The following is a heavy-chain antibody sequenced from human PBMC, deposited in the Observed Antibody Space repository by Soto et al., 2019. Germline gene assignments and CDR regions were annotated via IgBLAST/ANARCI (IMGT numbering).Heavy chain of an antibody. D-gene: IGHD4-17*01. CDR2: IYYSGST. Sequence: KTSETLSLTCTVSGGSISSSSYYWGWIRQPPGKGLEWIGSIYYSGSTYYNPSLKSRVTISVDTSKNQFSLKLSSVTAADTAVYYCARLWDYGGNLDPWGQGTLVTVSS. V-gene: IGHV4-39*01. CDR3: ARLWDYGGNLDP. CDR1: GGSISSSSYY. J-gene: IGHJ5*02.